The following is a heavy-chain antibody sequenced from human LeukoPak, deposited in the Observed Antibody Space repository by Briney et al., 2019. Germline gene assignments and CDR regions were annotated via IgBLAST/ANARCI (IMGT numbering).Heavy chain of an antibody. CDR1: GGTFSSYA. D-gene: IGHD3-10*01. V-gene: IGHV1-69*13. J-gene: IGHJ6*03. CDR3: ARMGRVLHGVYYYYYYMGV. CDR2: IIPIFGTA. Sequence: SVKVSCKASGGTFSSYAISWVRQAPGQGLEWMGGIIPIFGTANYAQKFQGRVTITADESTSTAYMELSSLRSEDTAVYYCARMGRVLHGVYYYYYYMGVWGKGTTVTVSS.